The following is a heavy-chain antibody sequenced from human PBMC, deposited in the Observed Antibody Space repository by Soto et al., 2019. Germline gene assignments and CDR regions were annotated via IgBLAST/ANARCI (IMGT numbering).Heavy chain of an antibody. Sequence: QVQLQESGPGLVKPSQTLSLTCTVSGGSISSGGYYWSWIRQHPGKGLEWIGYIYYSGSTYYNPSLKSRVPLSVDTHKNQVCPTLSSVTAAATAVYYCVRVPRRVRAVMKRWFDPWGQGTRVTVSS. V-gene: IGHV4-31*03. J-gene: IGHJ5*02. CDR1: GGSISSGGYY. D-gene: IGHD3-10*01. CDR3: VRVPRRVRAVMKRWFDP. CDR2: IYYSGST.